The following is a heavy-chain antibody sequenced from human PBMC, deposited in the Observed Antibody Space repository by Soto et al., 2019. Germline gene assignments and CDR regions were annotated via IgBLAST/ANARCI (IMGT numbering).Heavy chain of an antibody. CDR1: GGTFSSYA. Sequence: QVQLVQSGAEVKKPGSSVKVSCKASGGTFSSYAISWVRQAPGQGLEWMGGIIPIFGTANYAQKFQGRVTITADEFTSTAYMELSSLRSEDTAVYYCARPGAEHYYGSGSYYNSAFDIWGQGTMVTVSS. CDR2: IIPIFGTA. D-gene: IGHD3-10*01. V-gene: IGHV1-69*01. J-gene: IGHJ3*02. CDR3: ARPGAEHYYGSGSYYNSAFDI.